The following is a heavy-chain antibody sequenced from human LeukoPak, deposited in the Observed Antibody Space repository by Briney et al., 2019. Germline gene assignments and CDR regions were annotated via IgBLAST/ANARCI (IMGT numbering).Heavy chain of an antibody. D-gene: IGHD3-22*01. CDR2: MTSSGSSI. CDR1: GFTFSNYE. CDR3: AGQYGVIVVA. V-gene: IGHV3-48*03. J-gene: IGHJ4*02. Sequence: PGGSLRLSCAASGFTFSNYEMNWVRQAPGKGLEWVSSMTSSGSSIYYADSVKGRFTISRDNAKNSLYLQMNSLRAEDTAVYYCAGQYGVIVVAGGQGTLVTVFS.